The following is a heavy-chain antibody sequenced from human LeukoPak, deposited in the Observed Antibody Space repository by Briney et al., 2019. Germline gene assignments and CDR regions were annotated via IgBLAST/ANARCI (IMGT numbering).Heavy chain of an antibody. J-gene: IGHJ5*02. D-gene: IGHD3-16*01. CDR3: AKGGRGMNWFDP. Sequence: GGSLRLSCTASGITFDGYAMSWVRQAPGKGLEWVSSITGYGDSTYYADSVKGRFTISRDNSKNTLSLQMNSLKVDDTAVYYCAKGGRGMNWFDPWGQGTLVTISS. CDR1: GITFDGYA. V-gene: IGHV3-23*01. CDR2: ITGYGDST.